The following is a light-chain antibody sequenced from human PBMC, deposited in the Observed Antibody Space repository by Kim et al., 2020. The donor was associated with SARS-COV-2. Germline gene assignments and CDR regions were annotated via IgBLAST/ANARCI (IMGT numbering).Light chain of an antibody. CDR3: QQYGSSPLT. V-gene: IGKV3-20*01. J-gene: IGKJ4*01. CDR2: GAS. Sequence: EIVLTQSPGTLSLSPGERATLSCRASQSVSSSCLAWYQQKPGQAPRLLIYGASSRATGIPDRFSGSGSGTDFTLTISRLEPEDFAVYYCQQYGSSPLTFGAGTKVDIK. CDR1: QSVSSSC.